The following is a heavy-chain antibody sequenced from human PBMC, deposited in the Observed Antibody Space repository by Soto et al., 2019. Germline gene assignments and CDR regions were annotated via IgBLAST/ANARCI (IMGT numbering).Heavy chain of an antibody. CDR3: ARDYRGYSYGQSAFDI. CDR1: CYTFTSHG. CDR2: ISAYNGNT. D-gene: IGHD5-18*01. J-gene: IGHJ3*02. V-gene: IGHV1-18*01. Sequence: ASVKVSCKASCYTFTSHGISWVRQAPGQGLEWMGWISAYNGNTSYAQKLQGRVTMTTDTSTSTAYMELRSLRSDDTAVYYCARDYRGYSYGQSAFDIWGQGTMVTVSS.